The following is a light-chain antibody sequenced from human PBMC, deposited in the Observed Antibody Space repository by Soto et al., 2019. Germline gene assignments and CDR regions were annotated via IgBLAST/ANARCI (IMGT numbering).Light chain of an antibody. V-gene: IGKV3D-20*02. Sequence: EIVLTQSPGTLSLSPGERATLSCRASHTISSSYLAWYQQKPGQAPRLLIYDASSRATGISDRFSGSGSGTDFTLTISSLEPEDFAVYYCQQRNNWPPVFGQGTKLEIK. CDR1: HTISSSY. J-gene: IGKJ2*01. CDR3: QQRNNWPPV. CDR2: DAS.